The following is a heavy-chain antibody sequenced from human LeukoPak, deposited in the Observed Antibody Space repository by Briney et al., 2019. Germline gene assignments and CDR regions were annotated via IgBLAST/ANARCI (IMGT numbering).Heavy chain of an antibody. CDR1: GFTFSYYT. J-gene: IGHJ4*02. CDR3: ARDCTNGVCYGTDFDY. V-gene: IGHV3-30*04. D-gene: IGHD2-8*01. CDR2: ISYDGSNK. Sequence: GRSLRLACAASGFTFSYYTMHWVRQAPGKGLEWVAVISYDGSNKYYADSVKGRFTISRDNSKNTLYLQMNSLRAEDTAVYYCARDCTNGVCYGTDFDYWGQGTLVTVSS.